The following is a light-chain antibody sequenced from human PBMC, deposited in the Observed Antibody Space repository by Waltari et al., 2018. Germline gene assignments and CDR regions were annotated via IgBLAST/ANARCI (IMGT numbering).Light chain of an antibody. CDR3: QQRRSWPLT. V-gene: IGKV3-15*01. J-gene: IGKJ4*01. Sequence: EIVMTQSPATLSVSPGERATLTCRASQSISSNLAWYQQQPGQAPRLLIYSASARATGVPARFSGSVSGTEFTLTISSLQSEDFAVYYCQQRRSWPLTFGGGTKVEIK. CDR2: SAS. CDR1: QSISSN.